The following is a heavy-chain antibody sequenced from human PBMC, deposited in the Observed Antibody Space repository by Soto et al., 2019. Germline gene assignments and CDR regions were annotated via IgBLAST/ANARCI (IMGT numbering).Heavy chain of an antibody. J-gene: IGHJ4*02. CDR2: IVVGSGNT. V-gene: IGHV1-58*01. Sequence: ASVKVSCKASGFTFTSSAVQWVRQARGQRLEWIGWIVVGSGNTNYAQKFQERVTITRDMSTSTAYMELSSLRSEDTAVYYCAATRGNSGPGGHWGQGTLVTVSS. CDR1: GFTFTSSA. D-gene: IGHD6-25*01. CDR3: AATRGNSGPGGH.